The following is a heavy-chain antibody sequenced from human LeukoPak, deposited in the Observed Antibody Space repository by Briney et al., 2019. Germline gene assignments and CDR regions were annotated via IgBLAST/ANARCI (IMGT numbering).Heavy chain of an antibody. D-gene: IGHD3-9*01. V-gene: IGHV4-59*01. CDR1: GGSISSYY. J-gene: IGHJ4*02. CDR3: AATPRGYDILTGFDY. CDR2: IYYSGST. Sequence: SETMSLTCTVSGGSISSYYWSWIRQPPGKGLEWIGYIYYSGSTNYNPSLKSRVTISVDTSKNQFSLKLSSVTAADTAVYYCAATPRGYDILTGFDYWGQGTLVTVSS.